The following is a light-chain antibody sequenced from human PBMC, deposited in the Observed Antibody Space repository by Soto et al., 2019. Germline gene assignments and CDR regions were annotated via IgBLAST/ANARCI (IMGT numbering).Light chain of an antibody. Sequence: EIVLTQSPATLSVSLGDSATLSCRASQSVSLSLAWYQMRPGQPPRLLIYGASTRATDIPDRFSGSGSGTEFTLTISSLQPEDFATYYCQQHGQWPITFGQGTRLEIK. CDR3: QQHGQWPIT. CDR1: QSVSLS. CDR2: GAS. V-gene: IGKV3D-15*01. J-gene: IGKJ5*01.